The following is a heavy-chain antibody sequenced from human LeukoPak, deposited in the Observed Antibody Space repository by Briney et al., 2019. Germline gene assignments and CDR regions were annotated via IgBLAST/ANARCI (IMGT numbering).Heavy chain of an antibody. CDR2: ISYDGGNK. CDR1: GFTFSSYA. CDR3: AKDRGYCSSTTCRIPFDY. V-gene: IGHV3-30-3*01. Sequence: GGSLRLSCAASGFTFSSYAMHWVRQAPGKGLEWVAVISYDGGNKYYADSVKGRFTISRDNSKNTLFLQMNGLRAEDTAVYYCAKDRGYCSSTTCRIPFDYWGQGTLVTVSS. J-gene: IGHJ4*02. D-gene: IGHD2-2*01.